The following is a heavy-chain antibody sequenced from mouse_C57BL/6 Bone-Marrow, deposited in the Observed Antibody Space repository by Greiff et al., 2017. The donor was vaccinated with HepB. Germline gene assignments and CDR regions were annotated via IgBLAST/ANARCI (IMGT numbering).Heavy chain of an antibody. V-gene: IGHV7-3*01. CDR2: IRNKANGYTT. CDR1: GFTFTDYY. J-gene: IGHJ4*01. Sequence: EVKLVESGGGLVQPGGSLSLSCAASGFTFTDYYMSWVRQPPGKALEWLGFIRNKANGYTTEYSASVKGRFTISRDNSQSILYLQMNALRAEDSATYDCARSDFPHYYAMDYWGQGTSVTVSS. CDR3: ARSDFPHYYAMDY.